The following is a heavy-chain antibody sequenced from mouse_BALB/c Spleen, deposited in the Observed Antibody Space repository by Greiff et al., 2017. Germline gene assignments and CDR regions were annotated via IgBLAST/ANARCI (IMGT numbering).Heavy chain of an antibody. CDR2: ISSGGST. CDR1: GFTFSSYA. D-gene: IGHD2-4*01. CDR3: AQGNYDYLY. V-gene: IGHV5-6-5*01. J-gene: IGHJ2*01. Sequence: EVHLVESGGGLVKPGGSLKLSCAASGFTFSSYAMSWVRQTPEKRLEWVASISSGGSTYYPDSVKGRVTISRDNARNILYLQMSSLRSEDTAMYYCAQGNYDYLYWGQGTTLTVSS.